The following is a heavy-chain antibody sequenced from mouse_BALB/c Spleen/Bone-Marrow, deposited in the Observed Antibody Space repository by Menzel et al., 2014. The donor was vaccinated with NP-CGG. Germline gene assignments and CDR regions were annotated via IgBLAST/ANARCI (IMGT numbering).Heavy chain of an antibody. V-gene: IGHV7-3*02. CDR1: GFTFTDYY. D-gene: IGHD1-1*01. Sequence: EVQGVESGGGLVQPGDSLRLSCATSGFTFTDYYMSWVRQPPGKALEWLGFIRDKANGYTTEYSASVKGRFTISRDNSQSILYLQMNTLRSEDSATYYCARDITTVVADYWGQGTTLTVFS. J-gene: IGHJ2*01. CDR2: IRDKANGYTT. CDR3: ARDITTVVADY.